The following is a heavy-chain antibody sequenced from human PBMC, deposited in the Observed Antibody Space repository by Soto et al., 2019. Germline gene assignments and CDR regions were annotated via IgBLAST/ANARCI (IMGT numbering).Heavy chain of an antibody. CDR2: IYHSGST. CDR1: GGSISSSNW. CDR3: AREAVAGRADYYYGMDV. J-gene: IGHJ6*02. Sequence: QVQLQESGPGLVKPSGTLSLTCAVSGGSISSSNWWSWVRQPPGKGLEWIGEIYHSGSTNYNPSLKSRGTISVDKYKNQFSLKLSSVPAAETAVYYCAREAVAGRADYYYGMDVWGQGTTVTVSS. V-gene: IGHV4-4*02. D-gene: IGHD6-19*01.